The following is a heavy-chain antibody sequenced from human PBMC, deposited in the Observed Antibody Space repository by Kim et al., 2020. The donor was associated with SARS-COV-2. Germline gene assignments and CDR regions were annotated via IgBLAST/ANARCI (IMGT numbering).Heavy chain of an antibody. V-gene: IGHV4-34*01. J-gene: IGHJ6*01. CDR3: ARGAMTSVTANEGDHNYY. D-gene: IGHD4-17*01. CDR1: GGSFSGHY. CDR2: INHRRST. Sequence: SETLSLTCAVYGGSFSGHYWTWIRQPPGKGPEWIAEINHRRSTNYNPSLKSRVTVSVDTSKNQFSLKVSSLTAADTAVYYCARGAMTSVTANEGDHNYY.